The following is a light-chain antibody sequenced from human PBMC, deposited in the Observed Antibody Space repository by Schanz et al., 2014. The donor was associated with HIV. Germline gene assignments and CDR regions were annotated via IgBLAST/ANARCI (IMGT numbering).Light chain of an antibody. CDR1: SSDAANYNL. Sequence: QSALTQPASVSGSPGQSITISCTATSSDAANYNLVSWYQQRPGKVPKLLIYEGNKRPSGVSNRFSGSKSGNTASLTISGLQAEDEADYYCCSYTSSSTVVFGGGTKLTVL. V-gene: IGLV2-14*02. J-gene: IGLJ2*01. CDR2: EGN. CDR3: CSYTSSSTVV.